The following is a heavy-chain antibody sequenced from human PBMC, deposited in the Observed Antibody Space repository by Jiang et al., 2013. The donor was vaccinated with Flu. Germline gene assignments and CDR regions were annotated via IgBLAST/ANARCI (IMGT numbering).Heavy chain of an antibody. CDR2: DPRSSYT. V-gene: IGHV5-10-1*01. CDR3: ARHALGSSGWHYFDD. D-gene: IGHD6-25*01. Sequence: DPRSSYTSYSPSFQGHVTLTVDKSIITAYLQWSSLEASDTAMYYCARHALGSSGWHYFDDWGQGTLVTVSS. J-gene: IGHJ4*02.